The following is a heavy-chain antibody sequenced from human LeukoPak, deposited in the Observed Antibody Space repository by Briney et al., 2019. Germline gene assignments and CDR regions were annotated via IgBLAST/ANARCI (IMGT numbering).Heavy chain of an antibody. CDR2: ISGSGGST. Sequence: GGSLRLSYAAYGFTFSSYAMSWVRQAPGKGLEWVSAISGSGGSTYYADSVKGRFTISRDNSKNTLYLQMNSLRAEDTAVYYCAKSPDVWFGELSPPLYFDYWGQGTLVTVSS. CDR3: AKSPDVWFGELSPPLYFDY. CDR1: GFTFSSYA. V-gene: IGHV3-23*01. J-gene: IGHJ4*02. D-gene: IGHD3-10*01.